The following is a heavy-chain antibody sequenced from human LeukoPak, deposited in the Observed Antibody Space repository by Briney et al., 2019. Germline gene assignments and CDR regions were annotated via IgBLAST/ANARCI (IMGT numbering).Heavy chain of an antibody. CDR3: AKDGDDCIEQ. V-gene: IGHV3-21*01. J-gene: IGHJ4*02. CDR2: ISSSSSYI. Sequence: GESLRLSCAASGFTFSSYNMNWVRQAPGKGLEWVSSISSSSSYIYYADSVRGRFTISRDNAKNSLYLQMSSLRAEDTAVYYCAKDGDDCIEQWGQGTLVTVSS. D-gene: IGHD3-22*01. CDR1: GFTFSSYN.